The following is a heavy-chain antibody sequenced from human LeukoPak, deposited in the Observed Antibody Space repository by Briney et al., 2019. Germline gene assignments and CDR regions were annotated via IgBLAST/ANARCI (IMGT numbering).Heavy chain of an antibody. J-gene: IGHJ6*03. CDR3: ARATAIMVRGVTHNYYYYYMDV. D-gene: IGHD3-10*01. V-gene: IGHV3-7*04. CDR2: IKQDGSEK. CDR1: GFTFSNYW. Sequence: GGSLRLSCVASGFTFSNYWMSWVRQAPGKGLEWVANIKQDGSEKYYVDSVKGRFTISRDNAKNSLYLQMNSLRAEDTAVYYCARATAIMVRGVTHNYYYYYMDVWGKGTTVTVSS.